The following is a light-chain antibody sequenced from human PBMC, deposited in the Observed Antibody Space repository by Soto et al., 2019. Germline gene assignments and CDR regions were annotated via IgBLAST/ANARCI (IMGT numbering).Light chain of an antibody. Sequence: DIQMTQSPSPLYASVGDRVSITCRASQRVDRYLAWYQHKPGKAPQLLIYDASRLESGVPSRFSGSGSGTEFTLTISSLQPDDFTTFYCQQYKDYTWTFGQGTKVDIK. V-gene: IGKV1-5*01. J-gene: IGKJ1*01. CDR1: QRVDRY. CDR2: DAS. CDR3: QQYKDYTWT.